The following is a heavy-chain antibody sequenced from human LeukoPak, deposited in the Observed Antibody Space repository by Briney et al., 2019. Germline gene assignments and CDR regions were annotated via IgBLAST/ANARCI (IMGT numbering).Heavy chain of an antibody. J-gene: IGHJ3*02. Sequence: GGSLRLSCAASGFTFSSYSMNWVRQAPGKGLEWVSSISSSSGYIYYADSVKGRFTISRDNAKNSLYLQMNSLRAEDTAVYYCARGLRAEDAFDIWGQGTMVTVSS. CDR1: GFTFSSYS. CDR3: ARGLRAEDAFDI. D-gene: IGHD3-10*01. V-gene: IGHV3-21*01. CDR2: ISSSSGYI.